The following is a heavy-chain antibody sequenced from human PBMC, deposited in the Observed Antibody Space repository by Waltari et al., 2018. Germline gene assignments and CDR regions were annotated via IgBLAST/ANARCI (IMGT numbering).Heavy chain of an antibody. V-gene: IGHV3-23*01. CDR3: AKDRNVVANSEYFQH. Sequence: EVQLLESGGGLVQPGGSLRLSRAASGFTFSSYAMSWVRQAPGKGLEWVSAISGGGASTFYADSVKGRFTISRDNSKNTLYLQMKSLRAEDTAVYYCAKDRNVVANSEYFQHWGQGTLVTVSS. CDR2: ISGGGAST. CDR1: GFTFSSYA. J-gene: IGHJ1*01. D-gene: IGHD5-12*01.